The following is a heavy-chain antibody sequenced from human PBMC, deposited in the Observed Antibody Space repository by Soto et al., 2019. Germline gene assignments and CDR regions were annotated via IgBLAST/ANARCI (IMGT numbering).Heavy chain of an antibody. CDR1: GFTFSSYS. D-gene: IGHD5-18*01. CDR3: AREGYSYGPDYYGMDV. V-gene: IGHV3-21*01. J-gene: IGHJ6*02. Sequence: PGGSLRLSCAASGFTFSSYSMNWVRQAPGKGLEWVSSISSSSSYIYYADSVKGRFTISRDNAENSLYLQMNSLRAEDTAVYYCAREGYSYGPDYYGMDVWGQGTTVTVSS. CDR2: ISSSSSYI.